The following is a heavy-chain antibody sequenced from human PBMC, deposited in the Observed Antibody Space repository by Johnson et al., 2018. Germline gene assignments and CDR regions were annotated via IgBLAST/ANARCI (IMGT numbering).Heavy chain of an antibody. Sequence: QVQLVQSGAEVKKPGSSVKVSCKASGGTFSSYAISWVRQAPGQGLEWMGGIIPIFGTANYAQKFQGRVTITAAESTSTAYMERGSLRSEDTAGYYCARGGAMGRGLMNYYMDVWGKGTTVTVSS. D-gene: IGHD3-10*01. CDR1: GGTFSSYA. V-gene: IGHV1-69*12. CDR2: IIPIFGTA. J-gene: IGHJ6*03. CDR3: ARGGAMGRGLMNYYMDV.